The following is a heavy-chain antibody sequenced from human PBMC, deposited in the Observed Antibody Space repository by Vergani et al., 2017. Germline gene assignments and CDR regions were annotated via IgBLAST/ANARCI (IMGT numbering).Heavy chain of an antibody. CDR2: IYHSGST. CDR1: GGSISSGGYS. CDR3: ASFKSVLRGGWFDP. J-gene: IGHJ5*02. Sequence: QLQLQESGSGLVKPSQTLSLTCAVSGGSISSGGYSWSWIRQPPGKGLEWIGYIYHSGSTYYNPSLKSRVTISVDRSKNQFSLKLSSVTAADTAVYYCASFKSVLRGGWFDPWGQGTLVTVSS. V-gene: IGHV4-30-2*01. D-gene: IGHD2/OR15-2a*01.